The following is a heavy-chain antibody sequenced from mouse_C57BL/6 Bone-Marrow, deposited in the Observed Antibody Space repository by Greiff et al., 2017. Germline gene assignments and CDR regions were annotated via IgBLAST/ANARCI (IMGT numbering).Heavy chain of an antibody. D-gene: IGHD2-4*01. CDR3: AMRLGAWFAY. Sequence: QVQLQQPGAELVKPGASVKLSCKASGYTFTRYWMQWVKQRPGQGLEWIGEIDPSASYTNYNPKFKGKATLTVDTSSSTAYMQLSSLTSEDSAVYFCAMRLGAWFAYWGQGTLVTVSA. J-gene: IGHJ3*01. CDR1: GYTFTRYW. V-gene: IGHV1-50*01. CDR2: IDPSASYT.